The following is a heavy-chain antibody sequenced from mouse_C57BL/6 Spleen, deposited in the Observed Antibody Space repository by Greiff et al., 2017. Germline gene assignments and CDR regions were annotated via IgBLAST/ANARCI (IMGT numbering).Heavy chain of an antibody. V-gene: IGHV1-50*01. CDR2: IDPSDSYT. CDR3: ARSGYYLYYFDY. Sequence: VQLQQPGAELVKPGASVKLSCKASGYTFTSYWMQWVKQRPGQGLEWIGEIDPSDSYTNYNQKFKGKATLTVDTSSSTAYMQLSSLTSEDSAVYYCARSGYYLYYFDYWGQGTTLTVSS. J-gene: IGHJ2*01. D-gene: IGHD2-3*01. CDR1: GYTFTSYW.